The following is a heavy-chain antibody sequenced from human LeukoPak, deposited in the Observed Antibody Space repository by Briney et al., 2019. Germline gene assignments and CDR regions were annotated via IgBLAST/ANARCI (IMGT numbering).Heavy chain of an antibody. CDR1: GFTFSSYA. CDR2: ISYDGSNK. CDR3: AKESGSGWYDP. J-gene: IGHJ5*02. V-gene: IGHV3-30*04. Sequence: PGGSLRLSCAASGFTFSSYAMHWARQAPGKGLEWVAVISYDGSNKYYADSVKGRFTISRDNSKNTLYLQMNSLRAEDTAVYYCAKESGSGWYDPWGQGTLVTVSS. D-gene: IGHD6-19*01.